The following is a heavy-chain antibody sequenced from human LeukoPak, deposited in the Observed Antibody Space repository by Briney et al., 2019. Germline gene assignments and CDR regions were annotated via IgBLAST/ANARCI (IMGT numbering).Heavy chain of an antibody. CDR3: VRDQYLNVMTGFDD. CDR1: GYMFNIYG. D-gene: IGHD3-9*01. J-gene: IGHJ4*02. V-gene: IGHV1-18*01. CDR2: TSVNNGDT. Sequence: GASVKVSCKASGYMFNIYGISLVRQAPGQGLEWMAWTSVNNGDTKYGQKFQGRVTVTTDTSTSTVYLELRRLRPDDTAVYYCVRDQYLNVMTGFDDWGQGTLVTVSS.